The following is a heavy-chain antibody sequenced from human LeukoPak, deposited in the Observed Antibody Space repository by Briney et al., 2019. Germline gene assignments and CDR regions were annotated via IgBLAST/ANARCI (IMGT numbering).Heavy chain of an antibody. V-gene: IGHV4-34*01. CDR3: ARCKWFGEFYYYGMDV. D-gene: IGHD3-10*01. J-gene: IGHJ6*02. Sequence: PSETLSLTCAVYGGSFSGYYWSWIRQPPGKGLEWIGEINHSGSTNYNPSLKSRVTISVDTSKNQSSLKLSSVTAADTAVYYCARCKWFGEFYYYGMDVWGQGTTVTVSS. CDR1: GGSFSGYY. CDR2: INHSGST.